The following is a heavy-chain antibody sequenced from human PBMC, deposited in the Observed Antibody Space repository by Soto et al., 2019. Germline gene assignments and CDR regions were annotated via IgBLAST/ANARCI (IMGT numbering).Heavy chain of an antibody. V-gene: IGHV4-30-2*01. Sequence: PSETLSLTCTVSGGSISSGGYSWSWIRQPPGKGLEWIGYIYHSGSIYYNPSLKSRATISVDRSKNQFSLKLSSVTAADTAVYYCARVRAAGKVPHFDYWGQGTLVTVSS. CDR1: GGSISSGGYS. CDR3: ARVRAAGKVPHFDY. J-gene: IGHJ4*02. D-gene: IGHD6-13*01. CDR2: IYHSGSI.